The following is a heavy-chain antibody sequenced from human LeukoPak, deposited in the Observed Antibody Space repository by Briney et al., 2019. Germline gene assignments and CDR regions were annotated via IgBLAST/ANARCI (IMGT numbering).Heavy chain of an antibody. Sequence: PGGSLRLSCAASGFTFNDYGMSWVRQAPGKGLEWVSGINWNGGRTGYADSMKGRFIISRDNAKNSLYLQMNSLRAEDTAVYYCAELGITMIGGVWGKGTTVTISS. D-gene: IGHD3-10*02. CDR3: AELGITMIGGV. J-gene: IGHJ6*04. CDR1: GFTFNDYG. V-gene: IGHV3-20*04. CDR2: INWNGGRT.